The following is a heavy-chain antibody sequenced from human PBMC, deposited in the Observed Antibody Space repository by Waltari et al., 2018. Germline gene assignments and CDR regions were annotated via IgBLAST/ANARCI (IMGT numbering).Heavy chain of an antibody. J-gene: IGHJ1*01. CDR1: GFTFSSYS. Sequence: EVQLVESGGGLVKPGGSLRLSCAASGFTFSSYSMNWVRQAPGRGLEWVSAISGSGGSTYYADSVKGRFTISRDNSKNTLYLQMNSLRAEDTAVYYCAKDRMEKMAISLPRYFQHWGQGTLVTVSS. D-gene: IGHD2-21*01. CDR2: ISGSGGST. CDR3: AKDRMEKMAISLPRYFQH. V-gene: IGHV3-23*04.